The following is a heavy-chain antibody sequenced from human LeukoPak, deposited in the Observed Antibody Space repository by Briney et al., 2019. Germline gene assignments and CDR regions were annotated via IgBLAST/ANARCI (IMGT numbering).Heavy chain of an antibody. CDR2: INHSGST. D-gene: IGHD3-10*01. J-gene: IGHJ5*02. CDR1: GGSFSGYY. CDR3: ARAQPLPYYYGSGSYRFRFDP. Sequence: SETLSLTCAVYGGSFSGYYWSWIRQPPGKGLEWIGEINHSGSTNYNPSLKSRVTISVDTSKNQFSLKLSSVTAADTAVYYCARAQPLPYYYGSGSYRFRFDPWGQGTLVTVSS. V-gene: IGHV4-34*01.